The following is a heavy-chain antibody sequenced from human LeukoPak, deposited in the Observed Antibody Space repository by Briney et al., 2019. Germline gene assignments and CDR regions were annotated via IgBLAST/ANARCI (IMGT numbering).Heavy chain of an antibody. J-gene: IGHJ3*02. D-gene: IGHD2-8*01. CDR2: ISSSGSTI. CDR1: GFTFSSYE. Sequence: GGTLRLSCAASGFTFSSYEMNWVRQAPAKGLGWVSYISSSGSTIYYADSVKGRFTISRDTAKNSLYLQMNSLRAENTADYYFACVYSTNGVCVNAFDIWGQGPRVTVS. V-gene: IGHV3-48*03. CDR3: ACVYSTNGVCVNAFDI.